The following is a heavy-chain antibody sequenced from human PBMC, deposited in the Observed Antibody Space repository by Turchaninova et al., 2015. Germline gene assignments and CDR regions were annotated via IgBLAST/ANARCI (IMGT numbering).Heavy chain of an antibody. D-gene: IGHD6-13*01. CDR3: ARGAGWYDP. J-gene: IGHJ5*02. V-gene: IGHV4-59*01. CDR1: GGSLTGYY. Sequence: QVQLPESGPGLVTPSETPSLTCTVSGGSLTGYYWSWPRQSPGKGLEWIAYISDSGKTNYHPSLKSRVTISLDTSKSQFSLRLSSVTTADTAVYYCARGAGWYDPWGQGTPVTVSS. CDR2: ISDSGKT.